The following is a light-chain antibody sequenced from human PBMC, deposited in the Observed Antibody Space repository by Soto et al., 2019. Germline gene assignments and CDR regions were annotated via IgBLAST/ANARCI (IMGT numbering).Light chain of an antibody. CDR3: QQYGSSPPIT. Sequence: IVLTQSPGTVSLSPGERATLSCRASQSVSSSYLAWYQQKPGQAPRLLIYGASSRATGIPDRFSGSGSGTSFTLTISRLEPEDIAVYYCQQYGSSPPITFGQGTRLEIK. CDR2: GAS. V-gene: IGKV3-20*01. CDR1: QSVSSSY. J-gene: IGKJ5*01.